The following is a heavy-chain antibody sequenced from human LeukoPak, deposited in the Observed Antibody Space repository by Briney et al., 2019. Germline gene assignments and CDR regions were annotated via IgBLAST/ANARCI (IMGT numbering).Heavy chain of an antibody. J-gene: IGHJ3*01. V-gene: IGHV4-59*01. D-gene: IGHD6-19*01. Sequence: SETLSLTCTVSGGSMGRYYWSWIRQPPGKGLEWIGYIFSSGSTNYNPSLKSRVTISVDTSKNQVSLKMNSVTAADTAVYYCARDWGYSSGWSDGLNVWGQGTAVTVSS. CDR3: ARDWGYSSGWSDGLNV. CDR2: IFSSGST. CDR1: GGSMGRYY.